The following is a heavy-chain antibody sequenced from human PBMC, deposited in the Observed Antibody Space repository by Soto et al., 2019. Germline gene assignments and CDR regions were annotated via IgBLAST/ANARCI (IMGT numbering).Heavy chain of an antibody. D-gene: IGHD4-17*01. Sequence: SETRALTCSVSGASVSDKTVYWSWLRQSPGKGLEWIGYIYYSGTTNYNPSLKGRFPISVDTSKNQFPLRLNSVTAADTALYYCARTTAVPNTLRSRYYFDYWGQGMLVTVSS. CDR2: IYYSGTT. J-gene: IGHJ4*02. CDR3: ARTTAVPNTLRSRYYFDY. CDR1: GASVSDKTVY. V-gene: IGHV4-61*01.